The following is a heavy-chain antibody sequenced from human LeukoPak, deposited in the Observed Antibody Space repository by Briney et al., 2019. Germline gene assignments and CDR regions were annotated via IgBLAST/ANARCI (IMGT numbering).Heavy chain of an antibody. V-gene: IGHV4-30-4*01. CDR1: GGSVSSGDYY. J-gene: IGHJ4*02. CDR3: ARLTYGDYVNVDY. CDR2: IYYSGST. D-gene: IGHD4-17*01. Sequence: SETLSLTCTVSGGSVSSGDYYWSWIRQPPGKGLEWIGYIYYSGSTYYNPSLKSRITISVDTSKNQFSLKLSSVTAADTAVYYCARLTYGDYVNVDYWGQGTLVTVSS.